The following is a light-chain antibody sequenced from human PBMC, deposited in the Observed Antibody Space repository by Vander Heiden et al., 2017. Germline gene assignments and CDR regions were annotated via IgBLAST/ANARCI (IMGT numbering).Light chain of an antibody. CDR2: WAS. CDR1: QSVLYSSNNKNY. CDR3: QQYYSNPPT. V-gene: IGKV4-1*01. J-gene: IGKJ4*01. Sequence: DIVMTQSPDSLAVSLGARATISCKSSQSVLYSSNNKNYLAWYQQKPGQPPKLLIYWASTRESGVPDRFTGSGSGTDFILTISSLQAEDVAVYYCQQYYSNPPTFGGGTKVEIE.